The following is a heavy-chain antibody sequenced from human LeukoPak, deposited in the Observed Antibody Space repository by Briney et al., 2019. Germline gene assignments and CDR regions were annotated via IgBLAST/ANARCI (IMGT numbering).Heavy chain of an antibody. D-gene: IGHD3-22*01. CDR2: IYSGGST. J-gene: IGHJ4*02. CDR1: GFTVSSNY. V-gene: IGHV3-66*02. CDR3: ARDRRYSDSSGYYQLFDN. Sequence: GGSLRLSCAASGFTVSSNYMSWVRQAPGKGLEWVSVIYSGGSTYYADSVKGRFTISRDNSKNTLYLQMNSLRAEDTAVYYCARDRRYSDSSGYYQLFDNWGQGTLVTVSS.